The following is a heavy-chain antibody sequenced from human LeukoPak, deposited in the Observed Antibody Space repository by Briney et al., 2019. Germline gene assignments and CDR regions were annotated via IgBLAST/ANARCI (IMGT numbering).Heavy chain of an antibody. V-gene: IGHV1-18*01. CDR3: AADRYNWNRFDY. CDR1: GYTFTSYG. D-gene: IGHD1-20*01. CDR2: ISAYNGNT. J-gene: IGHJ4*02. Sequence: ASVKVSCKASGYTFTSYGISWVRQAPGQGLEWMGWISAYNGNTNYAQKFQGRVTITADESTSTAYMELSSLRSEDTAVYYCAADRYNWNRFDYWGQGTLVTVSS.